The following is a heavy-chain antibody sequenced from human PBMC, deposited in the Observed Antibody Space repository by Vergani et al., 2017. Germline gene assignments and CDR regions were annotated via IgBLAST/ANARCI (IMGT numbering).Heavy chain of an antibody. D-gene: IGHD6-19*01. J-gene: IGHJ5*02. V-gene: IGHV4-59*11. CDR2: IHYSENT. Sequence: QVQLQESGPGLVKSPETLSLTCSVSFGSIRNLYCNWIRQPPGKGLEWIGSIHYSENTNYNPSLKTRVTISVDTSKNQFSLTLTSVTAADTAVYYCASDTHSGQRADRWGQGILVTVTS. CDR3: ASDTHSGQRADR. CDR1: FGSIRNLY.